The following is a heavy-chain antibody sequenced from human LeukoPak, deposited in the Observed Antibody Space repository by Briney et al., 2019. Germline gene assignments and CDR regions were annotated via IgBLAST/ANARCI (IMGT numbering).Heavy chain of an antibody. D-gene: IGHD3-3*01. J-gene: IGHJ4*02. CDR3: STVGGHHDIWLGYYYGY. CDR1: GVHLCKFW. V-gene: IGHV3-15*01. Sequence: GGSLRLSRTAYGVHLCKFWVTWVRQVPGKGLEWVGRIRSYGYGGTTDYAASVKGRFIISRDDSKDTVYLQMDSVKIEDTAVYYCSTVGGHHDIWLGYYYGYWGPGTRVTVSS. CDR2: IRSYGYGGTT.